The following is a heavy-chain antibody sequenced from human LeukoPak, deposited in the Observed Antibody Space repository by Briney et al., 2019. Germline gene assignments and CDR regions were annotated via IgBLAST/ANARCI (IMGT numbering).Heavy chain of an antibody. D-gene: IGHD2-8*01. CDR2: INPNSGGT. V-gene: IGHV1-2*02. CDR1: GYTFTGYF. J-gene: IGHJ4*02. CDR3: ARTNGAYGSTVLGY. Sequence: ASLKVSCKASGYTFTGYFMHWVRQTPGEGLGWMGWINPNSGGTNYAQKFQGRVTMTRDKSINTAYMELSSLKSDDTALYYCARTNGAYGSTVLGYWGQGTLVTVSS.